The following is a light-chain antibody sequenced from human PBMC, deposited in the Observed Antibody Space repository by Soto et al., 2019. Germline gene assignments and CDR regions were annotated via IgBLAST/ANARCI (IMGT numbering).Light chain of an antibody. CDR1: STDVGAYNY. V-gene: IGLV2-14*01. CDR3: SSYTSSRTLV. CDR2: EVN. Sequence: QSVLTQPASVSESPGQSITISCTGTSTDVGAYNYVSWYQKYPGKAPKLMIYEVNYRPSGVSSRFSGSKSGNTASLTISGLQAEDEADYYCSSYTSSRTLVFGGGTKLTVL. J-gene: IGLJ2*01.